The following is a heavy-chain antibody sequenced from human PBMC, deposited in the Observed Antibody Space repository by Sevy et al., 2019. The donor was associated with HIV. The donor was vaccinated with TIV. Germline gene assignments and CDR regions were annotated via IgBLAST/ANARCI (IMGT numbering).Heavy chain of an antibody. CDR3: AREVGRGHDY. V-gene: IGHV3-74*01. J-gene: IGHJ4*02. CDR1: GFSFRNYW. Sequence: GGSLRLSCAASGFSFRNYWMHWVRQAPGKGLVWVSRISFDGSTTTYADSVKGRFTISRDNAKNTLYLQMNSLRAEDTAVYYWAREVGRGHDYWGQGTLVTVSS. D-gene: IGHD1-26*01. CDR2: ISFDGSTT.